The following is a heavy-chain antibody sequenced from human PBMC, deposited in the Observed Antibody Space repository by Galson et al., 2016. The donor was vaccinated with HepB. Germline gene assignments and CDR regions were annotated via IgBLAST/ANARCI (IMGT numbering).Heavy chain of an antibody. CDR2: IKEDGSER. Sequence: SLRLSCAATGFTFSTYGMTWVRQAPGKGLEWVANIKEDGSERYYADSVRGRFTISRDNAKNSLYLQMNSLRAEDAAVYYCAREPGYNYGFTWGDWGQGTRVTVSA. CDR3: AREPGYNYGFTWGD. V-gene: IGHV3-7*01. CDR1: GFTFSTYG. J-gene: IGHJ4*02. D-gene: IGHD5-18*01.